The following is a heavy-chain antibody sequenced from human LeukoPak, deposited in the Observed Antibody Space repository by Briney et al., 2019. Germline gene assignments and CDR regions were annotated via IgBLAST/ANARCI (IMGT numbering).Heavy chain of an antibody. CDR3: ATSNYGGNQPFDY. J-gene: IGHJ4*02. D-gene: IGHD4-23*01. CDR1: GFTFSSYS. CDR2: ISSSSSTI. Sequence: GGSLRLSCAASGFTFSSYSMNWVRQAPGKGLEWVSYISSSSSTIYYADSVKGRFTISRDNAKNSLYLQMNSLRAEDTAVYYCATSNYGGNQPFDYWGQGTLVTVSS. V-gene: IGHV3-48*04.